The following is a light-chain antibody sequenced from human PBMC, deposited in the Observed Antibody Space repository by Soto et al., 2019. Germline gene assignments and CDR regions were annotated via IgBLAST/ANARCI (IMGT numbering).Light chain of an antibody. CDR1: SSNIGAGFD. J-gene: IGLJ2*01. CDR2: GNN. Sequence: QPVLTQPPSVSGAPGQRVTIPCTGTSSNIGAGFDVHWYQHLPGTAPKLLIYGNNHRPSGVPDRFSGSKSGTSASLAITGLRAEDEADYSCQSFDPSLGRSVFGGGTKLTVL. CDR3: QSFDPSLGRSV. V-gene: IGLV1-40*01.